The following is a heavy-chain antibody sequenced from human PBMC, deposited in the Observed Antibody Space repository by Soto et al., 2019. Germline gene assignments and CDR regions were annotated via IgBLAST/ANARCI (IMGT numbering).Heavy chain of an antibody. D-gene: IGHD2-2*01. Sequence: PSETLSLTCSVSTGSIRGSYLNWIRQAPGKGLEWLGYIHYSGYTKYNPSLKSRVTISVDSSKNQFSLRLSSVTAADSAVYYCARGFCRGTNCFANWFDPWGQGTPVTVSS. J-gene: IGHJ5*02. CDR2: IHYSGYT. CDR3: ARGFCRGTNCFANWFDP. V-gene: IGHV4-59*12. CDR1: TGSIRGSY.